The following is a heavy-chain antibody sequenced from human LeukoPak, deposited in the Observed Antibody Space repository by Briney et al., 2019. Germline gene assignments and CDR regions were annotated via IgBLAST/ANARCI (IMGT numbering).Heavy chain of an antibody. CDR3: ASLGELSLSVDY. D-gene: IGHD3-16*02. CDR2: IYYSGST. Sequence: SETLSLTCTVSGGSISSSSYYWGWIRQPPGKGLEWIGSIYYSGSTYYSPSLKSRVTISVDTSKNQFSLKLSSVTAADTAVYYCASLGELSLSVDYWGQGTLVTVSS. V-gene: IGHV4-39*01. J-gene: IGHJ4*02. CDR1: GGSISSSSYY.